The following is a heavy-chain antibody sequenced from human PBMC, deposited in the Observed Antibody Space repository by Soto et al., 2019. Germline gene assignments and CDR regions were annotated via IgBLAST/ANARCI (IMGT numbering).Heavy chain of an antibody. D-gene: IGHD1-26*01. Sequence: PSETLSLTCSVSGGSVSNKTYNWSWIRQPPGKRLEWIGYVYYSGTTKYSPSFEGRVNISADRSIATAYLHWTSLETSDTAIYYCSRHQVGMVPEDSWGQGPLVTVSS. CDR3: SRHQVGMVPEDS. CDR2: VYYSGTT. CDR1: GGSVSNKTYN. V-gene: IGHV4-61*05. J-gene: IGHJ4*02.